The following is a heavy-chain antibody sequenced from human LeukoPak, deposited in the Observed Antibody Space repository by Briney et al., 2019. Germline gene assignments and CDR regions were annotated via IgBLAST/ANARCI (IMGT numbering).Heavy chain of an antibody. CDR3: ARRSRSGYEDS. V-gene: IGHV1-69*04. CDR1: GGTFSSYA. CDR2: IIPILGIA. Sequence: GSSVKVSCKASGGTFSSYAISWVRQAPGQGLEWMGRIIPILGIANYAQKCQGRVTITADKSTSTAYMELSSLRSEDTAVYYCARRSRSGYEDSWGQGTLVTVSS. D-gene: IGHD5-12*01. J-gene: IGHJ4*02.